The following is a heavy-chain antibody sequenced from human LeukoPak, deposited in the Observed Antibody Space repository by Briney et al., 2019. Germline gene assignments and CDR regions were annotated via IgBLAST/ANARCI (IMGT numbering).Heavy chain of an antibody. Sequence: ASVKVSRKASGYTFTGYYMHWVRQAPGQGLEWMGWINPNSGGTNYAQKFQGRVTMTRDTSISTAYMELSRLRSDDTAVYYCARDLYDSSGYYYVNYWGQGTLVTVSS. CDR3: ARDLYDSSGYYYVNY. V-gene: IGHV1-2*02. J-gene: IGHJ4*02. CDR1: GYTFTGYY. CDR2: INPNSGGT. D-gene: IGHD3-22*01.